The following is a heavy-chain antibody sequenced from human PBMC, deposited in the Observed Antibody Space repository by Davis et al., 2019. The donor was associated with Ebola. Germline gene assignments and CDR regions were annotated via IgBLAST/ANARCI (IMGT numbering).Heavy chain of an antibody. CDR3: ARSIYGDRLDY. D-gene: IGHD4-17*01. Sequence: MPSETLSLTCTVSSGSISSYYWSWIRQPPGKGLEWIGYIYYSGSTYYNPSLKSRVTISVDTSKNQFSLKLSSVTAADTAVYYCARSIYGDRLDYWGQGTLVTVSS. J-gene: IGHJ4*02. CDR1: SGSISSYY. V-gene: IGHV4-59*08. CDR2: IYYSGST.